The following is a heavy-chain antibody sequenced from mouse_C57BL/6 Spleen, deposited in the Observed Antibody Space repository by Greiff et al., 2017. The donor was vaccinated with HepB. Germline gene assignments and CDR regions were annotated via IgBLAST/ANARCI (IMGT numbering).Heavy chain of an antibody. V-gene: IGHV5-4*03. CDR2: ISDGGSYT. J-gene: IGHJ2*01. D-gene: IGHD4-1*01. CDR1: GFTFSSYA. Sequence: EVMLVESGGGLVKPGGSLKLSCAASGFTFSSYAMSWVRQTPVKRLEWVATISDGGSYTYYPDNVKGRFTISRDNAKNNLYLQMSHLKSEDTAMYYCARSLIGTDYWGQGTTLTVSS. CDR3: ARSLIGTDY.